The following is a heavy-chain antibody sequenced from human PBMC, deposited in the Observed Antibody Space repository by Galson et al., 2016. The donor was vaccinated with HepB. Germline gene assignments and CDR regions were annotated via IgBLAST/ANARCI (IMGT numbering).Heavy chain of an antibody. D-gene: IGHD3-10*01. V-gene: IGHV3-11*01. Sequence: SLRLSCAVSGIPFSDYFMSWVRQAPGQGLEWISYISYTSSLISYTDSVRGLFTISRDNAKRSVYLQMNSPRVEDTALYYCARMGPGESLDYWGQGTLVTVSS. CDR1: GIPFSDYF. CDR2: ISYTSSLI. CDR3: ARMGPGESLDY. J-gene: IGHJ4*02.